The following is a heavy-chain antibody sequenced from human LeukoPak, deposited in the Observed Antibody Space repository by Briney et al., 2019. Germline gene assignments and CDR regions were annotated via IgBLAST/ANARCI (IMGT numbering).Heavy chain of an antibody. CDR1: GFTFSNAW. D-gene: IGHD2/OR15-2a*01. CDR3: TAGAFH. V-gene: IGHV3-15*01. Sequence: PGGSLRLSCTASGFTFSNAWMSWVRQAPGKGLEWVCRIKSKTDGGTTDYAAPVKGTFIISRDDSKNTLYLQMNSLKTEDTAVYYCTAGAFHWGQGTLVTVSS. CDR2: IKSKTDGGTT. J-gene: IGHJ4*02.